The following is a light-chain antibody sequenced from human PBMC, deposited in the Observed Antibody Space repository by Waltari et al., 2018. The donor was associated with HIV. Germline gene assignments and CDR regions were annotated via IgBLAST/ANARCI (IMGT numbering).Light chain of an antibody. J-gene: IGLJ3*02. CDR1: SRDVGGFNF. CDR3: SSYRSSSTWV. V-gene: IGLV2-14*03. Sequence: QSALTQPASVSGSPGQSITLSFTGTSRDVGGFNFVSSYQQHPGKAPKPMIYDVSNRPSGVSNRFSGSKSGNTASLTISGLQAEDEADYYCSSYRSSSTWVFGGGTKLTVL. CDR2: DVS.